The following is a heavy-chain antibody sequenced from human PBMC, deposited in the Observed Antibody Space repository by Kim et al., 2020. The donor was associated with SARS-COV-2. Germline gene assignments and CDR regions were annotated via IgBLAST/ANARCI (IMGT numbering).Heavy chain of an antibody. J-gene: IGHJ4*02. D-gene: IGHD6-13*01. Sequence: FQGHVTISADKSISTAYLQWSSLKASDTAMYYCARQQLAIQQLVLVDFDYWGQGTLVTVSS. CDR3: ARQQLAIQQLVLVDFDY. V-gene: IGHV5-10-1*01.